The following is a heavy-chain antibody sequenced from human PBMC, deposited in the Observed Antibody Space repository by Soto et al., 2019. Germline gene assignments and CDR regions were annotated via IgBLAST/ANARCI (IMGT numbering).Heavy chain of an antibody. CDR3: AKDLTYYYDSSGYWAHYGMDV. Sequence: SLRLSCAASGFTFSSYGMHWVRQAPGKGLEWVAVISYDGSNKYYADSVKGRFTISRDNSKNKLYLQMNSLRAEDTAVYYCAKDLTYYYDSSGYWAHYGMDVWGQGTTVTVSS. CDR1: GFTFSSYG. V-gene: IGHV3-30*18. D-gene: IGHD3-22*01. J-gene: IGHJ6*02. CDR2: ISYDGSNK.